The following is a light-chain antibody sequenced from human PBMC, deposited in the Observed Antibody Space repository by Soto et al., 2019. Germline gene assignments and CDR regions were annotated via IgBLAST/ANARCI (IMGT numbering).Light chain of an antibody. CDR2: GAS. CDR1: QSVSSSY. V-gene: IGKV3-20*01. CDR3: QQYGSSPPGIT. J-gene: IGKJ5*01. Sequence: ELVLTQSPGTLSLSPGERATLSCRASQSVSSSYLAWYQQKPGQAPRLLIYGASSRATGIQDRFSGSGSGTDFTLTISRLEPEDVAVYYCQQYGSSPPGITFGQGTRLEIK.